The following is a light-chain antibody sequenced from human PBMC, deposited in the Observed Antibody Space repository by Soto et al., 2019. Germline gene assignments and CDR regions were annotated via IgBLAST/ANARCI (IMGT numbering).Light chain of an antibody. CDR1: SGYSNYK. Sequence: QLVLTQPPSASASLGASVTLTCTLSSGYSNYKVDWYQQRPGKGPRFVMRVGTGGIVGSKGDGIPDRFSVLGSGLNRYLTIKNIQEEDESDYHCGADHGSGSTWVFGGGNKLTVL. V-gene: IGLV9-49*01. J-gene: IGLJ2*01. CDR2: VGTGGIVG. CDR3: GADHGSGSTWV.